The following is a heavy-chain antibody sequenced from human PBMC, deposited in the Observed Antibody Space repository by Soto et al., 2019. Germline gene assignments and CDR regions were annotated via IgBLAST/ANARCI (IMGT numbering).Heavy chain of an antibody. CDR1: GGSISSGDYY. J-gene: IGHJ6*02. D-gene: IGHD3-3*01. Sequence: SETLSLTCTVSGGSISSGDYYWSWIRQPPGKGLEWIGYIYYSGSTYYNPSLKSRVTISVDTSKNQFSLKLSSVTAADTAVYYCARDGAYYDFWSGYYSPASYGMDVWGQGTTVTVSS. V-gene: IGHV4-30-4*01. CDR2: IYYSGST. CDR3: ARDGAYYDFWSGYYSPASYGMDV.